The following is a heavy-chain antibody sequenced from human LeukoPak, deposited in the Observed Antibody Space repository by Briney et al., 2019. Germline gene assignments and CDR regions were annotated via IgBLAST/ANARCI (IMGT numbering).Heavy chain of an antibody. J-gene: IGHJ3*01. CDR3: TRGYSGVSIYAFDV. CDR1: GFRFSGQY. V-gene: IGHV3-72*01. CDR2: ISNKANSYTT. D-gene: IGHD5-12*01. Sequence: GGSLRLSCVASGFRFSGQYIDWVRQAPGKGLEWVGRISNKANSYTTEYATSVKGRFTISRDDSKDSLYLQMNDLKTEDTAVYHCTRGYSGVSIYAFDVWGQGTMVTVSS.